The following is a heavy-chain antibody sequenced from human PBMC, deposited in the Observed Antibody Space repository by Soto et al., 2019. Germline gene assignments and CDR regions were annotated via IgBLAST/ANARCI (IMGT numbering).Heavy chain of an antibody. J-gene: IGHJ5*02. CDR2: IYYSGST. D-gene: IGHD6-25*01. Sequence: SETLSLTCTVSGDSISSSDYYWGWIRQPPGKGLEWIGNIYYSGSTYYNPSLKSRVTISVDTSKNQFSLILSSVTSADTAVYYCARDQLSSGLYVWFDPWGQGTLVTVSS. CDR1: GDSISSSDYY. CDR3: ARDQLSSGLYVWFDP. V-gene: IGHV4-39*07.